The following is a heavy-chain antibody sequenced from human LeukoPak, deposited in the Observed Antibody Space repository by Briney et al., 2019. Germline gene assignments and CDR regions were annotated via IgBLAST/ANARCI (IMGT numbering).Heavy chain of an antibody. CDR3: ARDTDYGDAFDY. CDR2: INSDGSST. CDR1: GLTFSSYW. J-gene: IGHJ4*02. D-gene: IGHD4-17*01. Sequence: PGGSLRLSCAASGLTFSSYWMHWVRQAPGKGLVWVSRINSDGSSTSYADSVKGRFTISRDNAKNMLYLQVNSLRAEDTAVYYCARDTDYGDAFDYWGQGTLVTVSS. V-gene: IGHV3-74*01.